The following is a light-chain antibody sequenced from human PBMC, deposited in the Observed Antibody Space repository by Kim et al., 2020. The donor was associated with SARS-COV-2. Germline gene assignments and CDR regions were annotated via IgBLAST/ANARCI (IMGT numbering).Light chain of an antibody. Sequence: SASVGDRVTISCRASQGISSALAWYQQKPGKARKLLIYDASRLESGVPSRFSGSGSGTDFTLTNSSLQPEDFATYYWQQVNSYPNTFGQGTKLEI. J-gene: IGKJ2*01. CDR3: QQVNSYPNT. V-gene: IGKV1-13*02. CDR2: DAS. CDR1: QGISSA.